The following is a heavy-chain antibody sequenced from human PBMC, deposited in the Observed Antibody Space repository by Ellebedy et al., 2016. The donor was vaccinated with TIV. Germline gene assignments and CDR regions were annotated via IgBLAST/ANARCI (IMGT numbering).Heavy chain of an antibody. CDR1: RFAFSNTW. Sequence: GGSLRLXCAAYRFAFSNTWMSWVRQAPGKGLEWIGRIKSKSDGGTTEYAAPLEGRFTISRDDSKNRLYLQMNSLKTEDTAVYYCTTGPYSGTQNGYYYGMDVWGQGTTVTVSS. D-gene: IGHD1-26*01. CDR3: TTGPYSGTQNGYYYGMDV. V-gene: IGHV3-15*01. J-gene: IGHJ6*02. CDR2: IKSKSDGGTT.